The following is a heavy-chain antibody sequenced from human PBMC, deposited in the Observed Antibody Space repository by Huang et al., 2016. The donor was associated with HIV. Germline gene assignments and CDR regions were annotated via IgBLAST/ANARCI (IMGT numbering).Heavy chain of an antibody. CDR2: ISPSRSFI. D-gene: IGHD6-13*01. CDR3: ARGRGQQLSPFDS. CDR1: GFSLDSYN. Sequence: EVQLVESGGGLVKPGGSLRLSCAASGFSLDSYNMYWVRQTPGKGLQLVSSISPSRSFIEYADSVKGRFSISRDNAKNSLYLQMNNLRGEDTAVYYCARGRGQQLSPFDSWGQGTLVTVSS. J-gene: IGHJ4*02. V-gene: IGHV3-21*01.